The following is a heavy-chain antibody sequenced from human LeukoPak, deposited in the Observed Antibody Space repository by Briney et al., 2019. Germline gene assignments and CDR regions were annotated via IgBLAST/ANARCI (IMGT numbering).Heavy chain of an antibody. CDR3: AREGMAAGFARFPIFNY. D-gene: IGHD6-13*01. V-gene: IGHV4-59*01. J-gene: IGHJ4*02. Sequence: SSENLSFNCTVSGGSISSYYWSWIRQPPGKGLEWLGNVYYSRSTNYNPSLKRRVTISVDTSSNRFCLKLSSVTAADTAVYYCAREGMAAGFARFPIFNYWGQGTLVTVSS. CDR2: VYYSRST. CDR1: GGSISSYY.